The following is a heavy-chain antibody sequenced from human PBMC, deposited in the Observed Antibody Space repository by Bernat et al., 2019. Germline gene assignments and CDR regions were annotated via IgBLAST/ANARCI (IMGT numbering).Heavy chain of an antibody. Sequence: QVQLVESGGGVVQPGRSLRLSCAASGFTFSSYGMHWVRQAPGKGLEWVAVIWYDGSNKYYADSVKGRFTISRDNSKNTLYLQMNSLGAEDTAVYYCARGFGDGYKSTYYFDYWGQGTLVTVSS. D-gene: IGHD5-24*01. CDR3: ARGFGDGYKSTYYFDY. CDR2: IWYDGSNK. J-gene: IGHJ4*02. V-gene: IGHV3-33*01. CDR1: GFTFSSYG.